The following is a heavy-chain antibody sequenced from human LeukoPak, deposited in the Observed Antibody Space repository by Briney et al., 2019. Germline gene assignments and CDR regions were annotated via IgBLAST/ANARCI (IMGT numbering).Heavy chain of an antibody. CDR1: GFTFSSYW. D-gene: IGHD5/OR15-5a*01. CDR2: ISPDGNSA. V-gene: IGHV3-74*01. J-gene: IGHJ4*01. Sequence: GGSLRLSCAASGFTFSSYWMHWVRQAPGKGPVWVSRISPDGNSAIYADSVNGRFTISRDNAMNTLYLQMNSLRADDTAVYYCAEVSVCPRCHFDYWGHGTLVTVSS. CDR3: AEVSVCPRCHFDY.